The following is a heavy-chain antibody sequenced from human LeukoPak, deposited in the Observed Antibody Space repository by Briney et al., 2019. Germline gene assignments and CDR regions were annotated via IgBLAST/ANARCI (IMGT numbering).Heavy chain of an antibody. D-gene: IGHD4-17*01. CDR3: AKEDYVPFDY. CDR2: ISYDGSNE. Sequence: GGSLRLSCAASGFTFSSYGMHWVRQAPGKGLEWVAVISYDGSNEYYADSVKGRFTISRDNSKNTLYLQMNSLRAEDTAVYYCAKEDYVPFDYWGQGTLVTVSS. CDR1: GFTFSSYG. V-gene: IGHV3-30*18. J-gene: IGHJ4*02.